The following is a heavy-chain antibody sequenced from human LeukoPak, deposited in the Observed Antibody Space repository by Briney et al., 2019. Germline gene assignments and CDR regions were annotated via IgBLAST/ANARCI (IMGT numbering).Heavy chain of an antibody. CDR3: AKDGGREDMITFGGVIVLNDAFDI. V-gene: IGHV3-23*01. CDR1: GFTFSSYA. Sequence: PGGSLRLSCAASGFTFSSYAMSWVRQAPGKGLEWVSAISGSGGSTYYADSVKGRFTISRDNSKNTPYLQMNGLRAEDTAVYYCAKDGGREDMITFGGVIVLNDAFDIWGQGTMVTVSS. J-gene: IGHJ3*02. D-gene: IGHD3-16*02. CDR2: ISGSGGST.